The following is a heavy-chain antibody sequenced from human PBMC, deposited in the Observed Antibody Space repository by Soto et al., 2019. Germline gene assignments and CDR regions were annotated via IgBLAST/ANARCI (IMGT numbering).Heavy chain of an antibody. CDR3: ARVPTDGDYGNWYFDL. D-gene: IGHD4-17*01. V-gene: IGHV1-46*01. Sequence: QVQLVQSGAEVKKPGASVKVSCKASGYTFTSYYMHWVRQAPGQGLEWMGIINPSGGSTSYAQKLQGRVTMTTDTSTSTAYMELRSLRSDDTAVYYCARVPTDGDYGNWYFDLWGRGTLVTVSS. J-gene: IGHJ2*01. CDR2: INPSGGST. CDR1: GYTFTSYY.